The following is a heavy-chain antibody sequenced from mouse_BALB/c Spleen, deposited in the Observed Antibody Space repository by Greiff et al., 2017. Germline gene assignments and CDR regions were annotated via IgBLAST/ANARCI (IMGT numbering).Heavy chain of an antibody. J-gene: IGHJ3*01. Sequence: EVKLQESGPGLVKPSQSLSLTCSVTGYSITSGYYWNWIRQFPGNKLEWMGYISYDGSNNYNPSLKNRISITRDTSKNQFFLKLNSVTTEDTATYYCASWIYDGYYGFAYWGQGTLVTVSA. V-gene: IGHV3-6*02. CDR2: ISYDGSN. CDR3: ASWIYDGYYGFAY. D-gene: IGHD2-3*01. CDR1: GYSITSGYY.